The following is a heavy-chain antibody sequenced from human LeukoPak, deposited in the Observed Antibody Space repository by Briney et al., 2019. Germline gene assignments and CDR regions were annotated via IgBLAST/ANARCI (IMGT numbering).Heavy chain of an antibody. D-gene: IGHD4-23*01. Sequence: GASVKVSCKASGYTFTSYDINWVRQATGLGPEWMGLMNPNSGNTGYAQKFQGRVTMTRNTSISTAYLELSSLTSEDTVVYYCARGPNKYDGGNSGSAWFDPWGQGSLVTVSS. CDR3: ARGPNKYDGGNSGSAWFDP. CDR1: GYTFTSYD. J-gene: IGHJ5*02. CDR2: MNPNSGNT. V-gene: IGHV1-8*01.